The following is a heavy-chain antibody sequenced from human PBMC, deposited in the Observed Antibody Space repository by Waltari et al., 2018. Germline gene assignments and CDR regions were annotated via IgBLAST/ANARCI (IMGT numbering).Heavy chain of an antibody. V-gene: IGHV1-2*02. J-gene: IGHJ3*02. CDR3: AKVLTGAIDFDI. CDR1: GYTFTGYY. CDR2: IDPNSDGT. Sequence: QVQLVQSGAEVKKPGASVKVSCKTSGYTFTGYYIHWVRQAPGQGLEWMGWIDPNSDGTNYAQKFQGRVTMTRDTSISTAYMEVSRLRSDDTAVYYCAKVLTGAIDFDIWGQGTMVTVSS. D-gene: IGHD7-27*01.